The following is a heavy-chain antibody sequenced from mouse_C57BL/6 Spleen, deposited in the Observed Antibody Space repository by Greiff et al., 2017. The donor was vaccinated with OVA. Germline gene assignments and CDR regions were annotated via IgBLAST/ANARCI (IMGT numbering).Heavy chain of an antibody. V-gene: IGHV1-22*01. CDR3: ARGGYYDYDGGGDYDAMDY. D-gene: IGHD2-4*01. Sequence: VQLQQSGPELVKPGASVKLSCKASGYTFTDYNMHWVQQSHGQSLEWIGYINPNNGGTSYNQKFKGKATLTVHKSSSTAYMELSSLTSEDSAFYDCARGGYYDYDGGGDYDAMDYWGQGTSVTVSS. J-gene: IGHJ4*01. CDR1: GYTFTDYN. CDR2: INPNNGGT.